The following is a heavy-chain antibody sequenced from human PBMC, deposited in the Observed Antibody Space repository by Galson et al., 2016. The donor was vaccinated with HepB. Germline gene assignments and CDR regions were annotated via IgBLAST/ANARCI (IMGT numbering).Heavy chain of an antibody. CDR3: TTVLSTASMSGWYDWGFDS. CDR1: GFTFSRYS. CDR2: IKSKVDGGAA. J-gene: IGHJ4*02. V-gene: IGHV3-15*07. Sequence: SLRLSCAASGFTFSRYSMHWVCQAPGKGLEWVGRIKSKVDGGAADYAAPVKGRFTISGDDSKNTLYLQMTGLKTEDTAVYYCTTVLSTASMSGWYDWGFDSWGQGTLVTVSS. D-gene: IGHD6-19*01.